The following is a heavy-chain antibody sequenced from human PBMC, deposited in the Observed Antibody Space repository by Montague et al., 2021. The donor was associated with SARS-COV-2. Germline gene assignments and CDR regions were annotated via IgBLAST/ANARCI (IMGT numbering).Heavy chain of an antibody. J-gene: IGHJ6*02. CDR1: GGSISSGSYY. CDR2: IYISGST. V-gene: IGHV4-61*02. D-gene: IGHD2-2*01. CDR3: ARTVVVPAAMSRYYGMDV. Sequence: TLSLTCSVSGGSISSGSYYWSWIRQPAGKGLEWIGRIYISGSTNYNPSLKSRVTMSVDTSKNQFSLKLSSVTAADTAVYYCARTVVVPAAMSRYYGMDVWGQGTLVTVSS.